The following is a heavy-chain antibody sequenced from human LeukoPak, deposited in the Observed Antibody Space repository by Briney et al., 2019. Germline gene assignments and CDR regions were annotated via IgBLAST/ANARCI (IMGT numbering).Heavy chain of an antibody. V-gene: IGHV1-18*01. CDR1: GYTFTSYG. D-gene: IGHD1-26*01. CDR3: ARGRGGATGDGYFDY. CDR2: ISAYNGNT. Sequence: GASVKVSCKASGYTFTSYGISWVRQAPGQGLEWMGWISAYNGNTNYAQKFQGRVTMTRNTSISTAYMELSSLRSEDTAVYYCARGRGGATGDGYFDYWGQGTLVTVSS. J-gene: IGHJ4*02.